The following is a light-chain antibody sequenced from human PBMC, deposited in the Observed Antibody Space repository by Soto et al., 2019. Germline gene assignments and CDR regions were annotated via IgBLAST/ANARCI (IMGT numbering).Light chain of an antibody. Sequence: EIVLTQSPATLSLSPGERATLSSRASQSVSSFLAWYQQTPGQAPRLLIYDASSRATGIPARFSGSGSGTDFTLTISSLEPEDFAVYYCQQRSNWPPITFGQGTRLEIK. V-gene: IGKV3-11*01. CDR3: QQRSNWPPIT. CDR1: QSVSSF. CDR2: DAS. J-gene: IGKJ5*01.